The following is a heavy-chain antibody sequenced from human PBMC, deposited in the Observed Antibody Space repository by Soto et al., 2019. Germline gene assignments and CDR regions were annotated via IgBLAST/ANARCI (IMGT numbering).Heavy chain of an antibody. V-gene: IGHV4-4*02. CDR1: GGSISNTNW. CDR3: ERQQVAPGYFYGFDV. CDR2: IYYSGST. D-gene: IGHD2-15*01. J-gene: IGHJ6*02. Sequence: QVQVQESGPGLVKPSGTLSLTCAVSGGSISNTNWWSWVRQPPGKGLEWIGEIYYSGSTNYNPSLKSRVPISVDKSTTQLPLQRSSVTAADTAVYYCERQQVAPGYFYGFDVWGQGTTVTVSS.